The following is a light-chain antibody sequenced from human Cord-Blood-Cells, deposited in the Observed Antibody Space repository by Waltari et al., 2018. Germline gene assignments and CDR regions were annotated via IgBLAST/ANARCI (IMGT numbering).Light chain of an antibody. V-gene: IGLV1-40*01. CDR2: GNS. CDR1: SSTSRAGYD. Sequence: QSVLTQPPSVSRAPGQRVTISCPGSSSTSRAGYDVHSYQQLPGTAPKLPIHGNSNRPSGVPDRFSGSKSGTSASLAITGLQAEDEADYYCQSYDSSLSGFYVFGTGTKVTVL. CDR3: QSYDSSLSGFYV. J-gene: IGLJ1*01.